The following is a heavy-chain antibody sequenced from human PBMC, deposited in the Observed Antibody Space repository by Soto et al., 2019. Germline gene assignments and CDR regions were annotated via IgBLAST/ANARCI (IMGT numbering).Heavy chain of an antibody. V-gene: IGHV1-8*01. CDR3: ARVPNYDFWSGPMSPYYYYYMDV. CDR2: MNPNSGNT. CDR1: GYTFTSYD. Sequence: ASVKVSCKASGYTFTSYDINWVRQATGQGLEWMGWMNPNSGNTGYAQKFQGRVTMTRNTSISTAYMELSSLRSEDTAVYYCARVPNYDFWSGPMSPYYYYYMDVWGKGTTVTVSS. D-gene: IGHD3-3*01. J-gene: IGHJ6*03.